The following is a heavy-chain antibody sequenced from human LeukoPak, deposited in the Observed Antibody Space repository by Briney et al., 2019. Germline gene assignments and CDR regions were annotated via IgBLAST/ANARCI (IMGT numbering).Heavy chain of an antibody. J-gene: IGHJ5*02. Sequence: SQTLSLTCAISGDSVSSNTAAWNWIRQSPSRGLEWLGRTYYRSKWYNDYALSVKSRITINPDTSKNRFSLQLNSVTPDDTAVYYCARAGVQTANTDWFDPWGQGTLVTVSS. V-gene: IGHV6-1*01. CDR2: TYYRSKWYN. CDR1: GDSVSSNTAA. D-gene: IGHD3-3*01. CDR3: ARAGVQTANTDWFDP.